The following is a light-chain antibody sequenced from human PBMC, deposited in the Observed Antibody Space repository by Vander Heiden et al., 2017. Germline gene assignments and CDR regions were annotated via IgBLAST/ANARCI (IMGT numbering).Light chain of an antibody. CDR1: QDISNY. V-gene: IGKV1-33*01. CDR3: QQDDNLPYT. J-gene: IGKJ2*01. CDR2: DAS. Sequence: DIQMTQSPSSLSASVGDRVTITCQASQDISNYLNWYQQKPGKAPKLLIYDASNFETGVPSRFSGSGSGTDFTFTISSLQPEDIATYYCQQDDNLPYTFGQGTKVEIK.